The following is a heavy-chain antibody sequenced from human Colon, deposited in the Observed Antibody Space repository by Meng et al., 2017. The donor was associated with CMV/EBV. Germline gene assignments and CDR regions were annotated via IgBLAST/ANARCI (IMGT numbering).Heavy chain of an antibody. CDR3: ARDRDFWRGQHGEFEH. J-gene: IGHJ4*02. D-gene: IGHD3-3*01. V-gene: IGHV3-20*04. CDR2: IGWNGNTK. Sequence: GESLKISCRGSGFTFGDYGMSWVRQVPGKGLEWVSGIGWNGNTKGYADSVRGRFIISRDDAQNSLYLNMSSLTVDDTALYYCARDRDFWRGQHGEFEHWGQGTLVTVSS. CDR1: GFTFGDYG.